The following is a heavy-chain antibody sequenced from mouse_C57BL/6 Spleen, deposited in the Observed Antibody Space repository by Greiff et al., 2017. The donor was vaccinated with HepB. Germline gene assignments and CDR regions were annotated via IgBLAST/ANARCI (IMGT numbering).Heavy chain of an antibody. CDR1: GYTFTSYW. CDR2: IDPSDSYT. D-gene: IGHD1-1*01. V-gene: IGHV1-69*01. Sequence: VQLQQPGAELVMPGASVKLSCKASGYTFTSYWMHWVKQRPGQGLEWIGEIDPSDSYTNYNQKFKGKSTLTVDKSSSTAYMQISSLTSEDSAVYYSARGYYYGTAAWFAYWGQGTLVTVSA. CDR3: ARGYYYGTAAWFAY. J-gene: IGHJ3*01.